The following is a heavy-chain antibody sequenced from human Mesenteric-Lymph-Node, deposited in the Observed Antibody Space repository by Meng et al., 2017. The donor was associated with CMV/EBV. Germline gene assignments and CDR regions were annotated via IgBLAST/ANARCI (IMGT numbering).Heavy chain of an antibody. CDR2: LRYDGSSE. D-gene: IGHD6-13*01. CDR3: AKDARSSSWYGGTYD. J-gene: IGHJ4*02. V-gene: IGHV3-30*02. Sequence: GGSLRLSCATSGLTFKNYGVHWVRQAPGKGLEWLAFLRYDGSSEYFADSVKGRFTISRDNSQNTLYLQMNSLRTEDTAVYYCAKDARSSSWYGGTYDWGQGTLVTVSS. CDR1: GLTFKNYG.